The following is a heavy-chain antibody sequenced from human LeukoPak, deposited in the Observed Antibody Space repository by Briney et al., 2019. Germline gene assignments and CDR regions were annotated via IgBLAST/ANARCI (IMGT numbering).Heavy chain of an antibody. CDR3: ANRVAGRQYFDY. V-gene: IGHV3-23*01. D-gene: IGHD6-19*01. CDR1: GFTFSNYA. J-gene: IGHJ4*02. CDR2: ISGSGGST. Sequence: GGSLRLSCAVSGFTFSNYAMSWVRQAPGKGLEWVSSISGSGGSTYYANSVKGRLTISRDNSNNTLYLQMNSLRAEDTAVYYRANRVAGRQYFDYWGQGTLVTVSS.